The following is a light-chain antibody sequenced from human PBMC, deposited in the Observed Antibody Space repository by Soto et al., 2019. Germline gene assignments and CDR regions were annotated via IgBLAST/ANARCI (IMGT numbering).Light chain of an antibody. CDR1: QSVSSSY. J-gene: IGKJ3*01. CDR3: QQYGSSPFT. Sequence: EIVLTQSPGTLSLSPGERATHSCRASQSVSSSYLAWYQQKPGQAPRLLIYGASSRATGIPDRFSGSGSGTDFTLTISRLEPEDFAVYYCQQYGSSPFTFGPGIKVDIQ. CDR2: GAS. V-gene: IGKV3-20*01.